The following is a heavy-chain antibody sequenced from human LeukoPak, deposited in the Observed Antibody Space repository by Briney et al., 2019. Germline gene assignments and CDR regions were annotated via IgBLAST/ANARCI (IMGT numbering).Heavy chain of an antibody. D-gene: IGHD2-2*01. Sequence: ASVKVSCKASGYTFTSYGISWVRQAPGQGLEWMGWISAYNGNTNYAQKLQGRGTMTTDTSTSTAYMELRSLRSDDTAVYYCARLQLLQAYYYYYYMDVWGKGTTVTVSS. CDR1: GYTFTSYG. V-gene: IGHV1-18*01. J-gene: IGHJ6*03. CDR2: ISAYNGNT. CDR3: ARLQLLQAYYYYYYMDV.